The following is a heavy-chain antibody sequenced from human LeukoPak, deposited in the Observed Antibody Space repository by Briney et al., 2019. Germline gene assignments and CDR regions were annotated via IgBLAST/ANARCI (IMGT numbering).Heavy chain of an antibody. V-gene: IGHV3-74*01. CDR1: GFTFSSYW. Sequence: PGGSLRLSCAASGFTFSSYWIHWVRQGPGKGLVWVSRINSDGSSASYAASVRGRFTISRDNAKNTLYLQMNSLRAQDTAVYYCARGHPYYFDYWGQGTLVTVSS. CDR2: INSDGSSA. CDR3: ARGHPYYFDY. J-gene: IGHJ4*02.